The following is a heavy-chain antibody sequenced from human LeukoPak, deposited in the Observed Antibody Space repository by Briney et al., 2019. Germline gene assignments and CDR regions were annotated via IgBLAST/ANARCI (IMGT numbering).Heavy chain of an antibody. CDR3: ARDCSSTSCSYFDY. D-gene: IGHD2-2*01. CDR2: ISSSGSTI. J-gene: IGHJ4*02. CDR1: GFTFSSYE. Sequence: GGSLRLSCAASGFTFSSYEMNWVRQAPGKGLERVSYISSSGSTIYYADSVKGRFTISRDNAKNSLYLQMNSLRAEDTAVYYCARDCSSTSCSYFDYWGQGTLVTVSS. V-gene: IGHV3-48*03.